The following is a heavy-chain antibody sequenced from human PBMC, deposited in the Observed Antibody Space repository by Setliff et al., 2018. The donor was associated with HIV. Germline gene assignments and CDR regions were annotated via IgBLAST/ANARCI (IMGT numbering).Heavy chain of an antibody. D-gene: IGHD3-10*01. J-gene: IGHJ3*02. CDR2: RSGSGVST. CDR1: GFTFSDHY. V-gene: IGHV3-23*01. CDR3: AKQMKSMGPYDGFDI. Sequence: PGGSLRLSCAASGFTFSDHYMDWVRQAPGKGLEWVSVRSGSGVSTHYVDSVKGRFTISRDNSKNTLYLQMSTLRAEDTAIYYCAKQMKSMGPYDGFDIWGQGTMVTVSS.